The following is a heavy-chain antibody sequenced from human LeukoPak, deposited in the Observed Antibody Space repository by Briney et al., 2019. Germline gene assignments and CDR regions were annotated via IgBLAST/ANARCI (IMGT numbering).Heavy chain of an antibody. J-gene: IGHJ3*02. CDR1: GSTFSSYS. D-gene: IGHD6-13*01. CDR3: ARNGGIAAAADAFDI. V-gene: IGHV3-21*01. CDR2: ISSSSSYI. Sequence: GGSLRLSCAASGSTFSSYSMNWVRQAPGKGLEWVSSISSSSSYIYYADSVKGRFTISRDNAKNSLYLQMNSLRAEDTAVYYCARNGGIAAAADAFDIWGQGTMVTVSS.